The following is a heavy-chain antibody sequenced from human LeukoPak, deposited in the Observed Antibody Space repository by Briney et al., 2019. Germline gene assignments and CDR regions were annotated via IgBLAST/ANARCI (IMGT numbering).Heavy chain of an antibody. Sequence: GGSLRLSCAASGFTFTNYLMSWVRQAPGKGLEWVANIKQDGSEKKYVDSVKGRFTISRDNGKNSLYLQMNSLRVEDTAVYYCARRGADWYFDLWGRGTLVTVSS. J-gene: IGHJ2*01. CDR3: ARRGADWYFDL. CDR2: IKQDGSEK. CDR1: GFTFTNYL. V-gene: IGHV3-7*01.